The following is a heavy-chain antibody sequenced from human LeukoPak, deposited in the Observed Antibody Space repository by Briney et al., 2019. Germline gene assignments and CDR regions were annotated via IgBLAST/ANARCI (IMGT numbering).Heavy chain of an antibody. CDR1: GYAFTSYG. CDR2: ISAYNGNT. Sequence: GASVKVSCKASGYAFTSYGISWVRQAPGQGLEWMGWISAYNGNTNYAQKFQGRVTMTTDTSTRTAYMELRSRRSDDTAVYYCARELHVERDDYWGQGTLVTVSS. J-gene: IGHJ4*02. D-gene: IGHD1-1*01. CDR3: ARELHVERDDY. V-gene: IGHV1-18*01.